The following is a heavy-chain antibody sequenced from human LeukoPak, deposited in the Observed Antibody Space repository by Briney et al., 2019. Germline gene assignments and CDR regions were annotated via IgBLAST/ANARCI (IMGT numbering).Heavy chain of an antibody. CDR1: GGSISRDNW. Sequence: SETLSLTCAVSGGSISRDNWWSWVRQPPGKGLEWIGEIYHSGNTNYNPSLKSRVTISVDKSKNQFSLKLTSVTAADTAVYYCARVWAIAAAGSAWDYWGQGALVTVSS. V-gene: IGHV4-4*02. CDR3: ARVWAIAAAGSAWDY. J-gene: IGHJ4*02. D-gene: IGHD6-13*01. CDR2: IYHSGNT.